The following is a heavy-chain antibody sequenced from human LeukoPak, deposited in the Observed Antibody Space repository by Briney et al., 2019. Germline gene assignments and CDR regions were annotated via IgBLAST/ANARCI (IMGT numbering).Heavy chain of an antibody. CDR2: IYHSGNT. J-gene: IGHJ4*02. CDR3: ARANYYDSTGHLPVVYPSDF. V-gene: IGHV4-31*03. D-gene: IGHD3-22*01. Sequence: SSETLSLTCTVSGASIRSSGYYWSWIRQDPAKGLEWIGYIYHSGNTYYNPSLKSRVTISLDTSKNQFSLKLRSVTAADTAVYYCARANYYDSTGHLPVVYPSDFWGQGTLVTVSS. CDR1: GASIRSSGYY.